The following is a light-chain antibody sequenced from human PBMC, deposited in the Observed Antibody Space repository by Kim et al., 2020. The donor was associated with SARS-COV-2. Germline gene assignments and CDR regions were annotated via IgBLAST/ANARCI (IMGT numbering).Light chain of an antibody. CDR3: NSRDRSGVHPVLV. V-gene: IGLV3-19*01. Sequence: SELTQDPAVSVASGQTVRITCQGDSLRTHYASWYQQKAGQAPVLVIYGQNTRPSGIPDRFSGSSSGNTASLTITGAQAEDEAVYYCNSRDRSGVHPVLVCGAGTKLTVL. J-gene: IGLJ3*02. CDR2: GQN. CDR1: SLRTHY.